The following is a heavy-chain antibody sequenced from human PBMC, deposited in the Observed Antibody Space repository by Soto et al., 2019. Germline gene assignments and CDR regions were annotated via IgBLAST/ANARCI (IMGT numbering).Heavy chain of an antibody. J-gene: IGHJ4*02. Sequence: SETLSLTCTVSGGSISSSSYYWGWIRQPPGKGLEWIGSIYYSGSTYYNPSLKSRVTISVDTSKNQFSLKLSSVTAADTAVYYCARHSDYYGSGSPTHEFDYWGQGTLVTVS. CDR3: ARHSDYYGSGSPTHEFDY. CDR2: IYYSGST. CDR1: GGSISSSSYY. V-gene: IGHV4-39*01. D-gene: IGHD3-10*01.